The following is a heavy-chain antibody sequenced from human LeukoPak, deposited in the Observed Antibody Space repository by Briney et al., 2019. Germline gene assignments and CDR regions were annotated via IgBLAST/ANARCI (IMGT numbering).Heavy chain of an antibody. CDR2: ISSSGSTI. V-gene: IGHV3-48*03. J-gene: IGHJ2*01. CDR1: GFTFSSYA. Sequence: PGGSLRLSCAASGFTFSSYAMTWVRQAPGKGVEWVSYISSSGSTIYYADSVKGRFTISRDNAKNSLYLQMNSLRAEDTAVYYCARDGYGDYRYWYFDLWGRGTLVTVSS. D-gene: IGHD4-17*01. CDR3: ARDGYGDYRYWYFDL.